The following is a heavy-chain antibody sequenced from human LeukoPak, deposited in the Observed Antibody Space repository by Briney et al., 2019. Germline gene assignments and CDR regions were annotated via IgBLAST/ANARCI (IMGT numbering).Heavy chain of an antibody. CDR1: GYTFTNYD. J-gene: IGHJ3*02. Sequence: GASVKVSCKASGYTFTNYDVNWVRQATGQGLEWMGWMNPNSGNTGYAQKFQGRVTITRNTSISTAYMELSSLRSEDTAVYYCARALTIFGVVVGGTDAFDIWGQGTMVTVSS. CDR3: ARALTIFGVVVGGTDAFDI. CDR2: MNPNSGNT. V-gene: IGHV1-8*03. D-gene: IGHD3-3*01.